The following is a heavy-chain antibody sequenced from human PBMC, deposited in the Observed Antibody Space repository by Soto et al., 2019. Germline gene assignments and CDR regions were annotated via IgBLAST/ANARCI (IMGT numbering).Heavy chain of an antibody. CDR3: ARGKVYSGWYYFDY. J-gene: IGHJ4*02. V-gene: IGHV4-39*01. CDR2: IYYSGST. Sequence: SETLSLTCTVSGGSISSSSYYWGWIRQPPGKGLEWIGSIYYSGSTYYNPSLKSRVTISVDTSKNQFSLKLSSVTAADTAVYYCARGKVYSGWYYFDYWGQGTLVTVSS. D-gene: IGHD6-19*01. CDR1: GGSISSSSYY.